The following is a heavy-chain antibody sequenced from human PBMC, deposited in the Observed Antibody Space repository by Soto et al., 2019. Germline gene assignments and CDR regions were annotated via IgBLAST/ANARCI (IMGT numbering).Heavy chain of an antibody. J-gene: IGHJ3*02. CDR1: GGSISSYY. Sequence: QVQLQESGPGLVKPSETLSLTCTVSGGSISSYYWSWIRQPPGKGLEWIGYFYYSGSTNYNPSLKSRVTISVDTSKNQFSLKLSSVTAADTAVYYCARGLYHDAFDIWGQGTMVTVSS. CDR2: FYYSGST. V-gene: IGHV4-59*01. D-gene: IGHD3-16*02. CDR3: ARGLYHDAFDI.